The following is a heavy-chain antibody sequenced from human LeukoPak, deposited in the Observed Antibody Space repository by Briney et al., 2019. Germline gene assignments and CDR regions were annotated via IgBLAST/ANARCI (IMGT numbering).Heavy chain of an antibody. J-gene: IGHJ4*02. V-gene: IGHV3-23*01. D-gene: IGHD5-18*01. CDR1: GFTFSNYA. CDR3: ASSYTAMVLFDY. Sequence: GGSLRLSCAASGFTFSNYAMSWVRQAPGQGLDWVSAISDSGVTAYYADSVKGRFTISRDNSKSTLYLQMNSLRAEDTAVYYCASSYTAMVLFDYWGQGTLVTVSS. CDR2: ISDSGVTA.